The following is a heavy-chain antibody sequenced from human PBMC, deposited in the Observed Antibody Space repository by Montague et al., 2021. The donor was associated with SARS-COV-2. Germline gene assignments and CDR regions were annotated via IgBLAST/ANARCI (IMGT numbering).Heavy chain of an antibody. J-gene: IGHJ4*02. Sequence: CLRLSCAASGFTFTTHWMNWVRQAPGKGLEWVANINEDGSQKYYIDSVKGRFTISRDNARNSLFLQMTGLRAEDTAVYYCTALRRTDPFDYWGQGNLVTVSS. D-gene: IGHD2-21*02. V-gene: IGHV3-7*01. CDR1: GFTFTTHW. CDR3: TALRRTDPFDY. CDR2: INEDGSQK.